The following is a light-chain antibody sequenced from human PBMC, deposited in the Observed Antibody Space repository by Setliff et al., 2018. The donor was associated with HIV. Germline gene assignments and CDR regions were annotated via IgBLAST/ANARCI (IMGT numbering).Light chain of an antibody. J-gene: IGLJ1*01. CDR2: DVS. CDR3: CSYAGSYTSLYV. Sequence: SVLTQPRSVSGSPGQSVTISCTGTSSVVGASNSVSWYQHHPGKAPKVIIYDVSDRPSGVPDRFSGSKSGNTASLTISGLQAEDEADYYCCSYAGSYTSLYVFGTGTKVTVL. V-gene: IGLV2-11*01. CDR1: SSVVGASNS.